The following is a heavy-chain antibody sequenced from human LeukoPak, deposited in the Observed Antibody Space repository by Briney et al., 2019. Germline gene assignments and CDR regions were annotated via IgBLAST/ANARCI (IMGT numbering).Heavy chain of an antibody. CDR2: INSDGTT. V-gene: IGHV3-74*01. CDR3: ARDPIIIVPAALDY. CDR1: GFTFSSYW. D-gene: IGHD2-2*01. Sequence: SGGSLRLSCAATGFTFSSYWMHWVRKAPGNGLVWVSRINSDGTTSYADSVKGRFTISRDNVKNTLYLQMNSLRAEDTAVYYCARDPIIIVPAALDYWGQGTLVTVSS. J-gene: IGHJ4*02.